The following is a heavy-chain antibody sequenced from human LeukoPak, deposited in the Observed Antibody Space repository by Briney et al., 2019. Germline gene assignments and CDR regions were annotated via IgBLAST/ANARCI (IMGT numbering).Heavy chain of an antibody. CDR2: ISGSGGST. CDR1: GFTFSSYG. J-gene: IGHJ4*02. D-gene: IGHD6-19*01. Sequence: PGGTLRLSCAASGFTFSSYGMSWVRQAPGKGLEWVSAISGSGGSTYYADSVKGRFTISRDNSKKPLYLQMNSLRAEDTAVYYCAKDQRLAVAGRFVDYWGQGTLVTVSS. V-gene: IGHV3-23*01. CDR3: AKDQRLAVAGRFVDY.